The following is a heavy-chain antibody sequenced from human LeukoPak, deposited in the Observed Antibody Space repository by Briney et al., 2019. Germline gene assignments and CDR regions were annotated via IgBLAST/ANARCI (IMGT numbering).Heavy chain of an antibody. V-gene: IGHV1-46*01. CDR2: INPSGGST. J-gene: IGHJ6*03. CDR1: GYTFTSYY. Sequence: AASVKVSCKASGYTFTSYYMHWVRQAPGQGLEWMGIINPSGGSTSYAQKFQGRVTMTRDMSTSTVYMELSSLRSEDTAVYYCARAGPYSSGWLRSGYYYYYMDVWGKGTTVTVSS. CDR3: ARAGPYSSGWLRSGYYYYYMDV. D-gene: IGHD6-19*01.